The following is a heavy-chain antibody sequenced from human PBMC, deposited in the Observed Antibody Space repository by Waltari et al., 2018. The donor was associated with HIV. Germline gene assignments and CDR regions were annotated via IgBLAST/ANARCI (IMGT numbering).Heavy chain of an antibody. CDR2: ISGRGGRT. Sequence: EVQLLESGGGLVQPGGSLRLSCAASGFTFSCSGLSWVRQAPGKGLEWVSHISGRGGRTYYADSVKGRFTISRDNSKNTLYLQMNSLRVEDTALYYCAKDLRLAQVGDYWGQGTLVTVSS. CDR3: AKDLRLAQVGDY. CDR1: GFTFSCSG. V-gene: IGHV3-23*01. D-gene: IGHD3-10*01. J-gene: IGHJ4*02.